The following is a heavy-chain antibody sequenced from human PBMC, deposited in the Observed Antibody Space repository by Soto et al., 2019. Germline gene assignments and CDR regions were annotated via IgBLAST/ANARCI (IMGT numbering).Heavy chain of an antibody. CDR1: GGTFSSYA. CDR2: IIPILGTA. D-gene: IGHD5-18*01. V-gene: IGHV1-69*06. CDR3: AISQLWFRPAHY. J-gene: IGHJ4*02. Sequence: QVQLVQSGAKVKKPGSSVKVSCKAYGGTFSSYAISWVRQAPGQGLDWVGGIIPILGTANYAQKFQGRVTITADKSTSTAYMELSSLISEDTAVYYCAISQLWFRPAHYWGQGTLVTVPA.